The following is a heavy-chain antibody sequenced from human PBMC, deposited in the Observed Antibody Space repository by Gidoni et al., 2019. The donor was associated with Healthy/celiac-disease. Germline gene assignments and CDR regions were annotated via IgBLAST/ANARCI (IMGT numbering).Heavy chain of an antibody. Sequence: EVQLVESGGGLVQPGRSLRLSCTASGFTFGDYAMSWVRQAPGKGLEWVGFIRSKAYGGTTEYAASVKGRFTISRDDSKSIAYLQMNSLKTEDTAVYYCTREDTRIVVVPAARPYDAFDIWGQGTMVTVSS. J-gene: IGHJ3*02. D-gene: IGHD2-2*01. V-gene: IGHV3-49*04. CDR3: TREDTRIVVVPAARPYDAFDI. CDR1: GFTFGDYA. CDR2: IRSKAYGGTT.